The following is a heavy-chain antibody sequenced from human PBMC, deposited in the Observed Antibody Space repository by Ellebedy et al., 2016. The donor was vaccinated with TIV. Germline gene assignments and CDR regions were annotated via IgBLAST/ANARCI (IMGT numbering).Heavy chain of an antibody. CDR2: ISSGGTTE. CDR1: GFTFSLYE. J-gene: IGHJ5*02. Sequence: GESLKISCVASGFTFSLYEMNWVRQAPGKGLEWLSYISSGGTTEKYADSVQGRFTISRDNAKNSLYLQMNSLRAEDTAVYYCARDHLAEGSGTYSSWFDPWGQGTLVTVSS. D-gene: IGHD3-10*01. V-gene: IGHV3-48*03. CDR3: ARDHLAEGSGTYSSWFDP.